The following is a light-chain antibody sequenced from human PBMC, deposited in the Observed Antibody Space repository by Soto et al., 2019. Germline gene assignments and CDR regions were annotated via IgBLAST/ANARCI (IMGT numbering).Light chain of an antibody. J-gene: IGLJ1*01. V-gene: IGLV2-14*01. CDR2: EVA. Sequence: QSVLPQPASVSGSPGQSITISCTGTSSDVGGHNYVSWYQQHPGKAPKVMIYEVANRPAGISNRFSGSKSGTTASLTISGLQAEDEADYYCSSFTTSSTLYVFGTGTKVTVL. CDR3: SSFTTSSTLYV. CDR1: SSDVGGHNY.